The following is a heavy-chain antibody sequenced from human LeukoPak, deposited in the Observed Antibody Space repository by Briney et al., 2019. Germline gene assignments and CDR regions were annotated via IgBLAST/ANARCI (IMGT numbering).Heavy chain of an antibody. Sequence: HPGGSLRLSCAASGFTSSSYAMSWVRQAPGKGLEWVSAISGSGGSTYYADSVRGRFTISRDNSKNTLYLQMNSLRAEDTAVYYCAKEEHYYDSSGYPFDYWGQGTLVTVSS. V-gene: IGHV3-23*01. CDR3: AKEEHYYDSSGYPFDY. J-gene: IGHJ4*02. CDR1: GFTSSSYA. D-gene: IGHD3-22*01. CDR2: ISGSGGST.